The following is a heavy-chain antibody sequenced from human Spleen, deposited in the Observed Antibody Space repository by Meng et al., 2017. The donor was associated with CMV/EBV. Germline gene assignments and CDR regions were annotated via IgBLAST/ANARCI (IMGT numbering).Heavy chain of an antibody. D-gene: IGHD1-14*01. CDR3: ARSKITRSPDFFDY. V-gene: IGHV2-70D*14. J-gene: IGHJ4*02. Sequence: SGPTLVKPTETLTLTCTFSGFSLSTDGMRVSWIRQPPGKALEWLARIDWGDNKFYSTSLKTRLTISTDTSENQVVLTMTNMDPVDTATYYCARSKITRSPDFFDYWGQGTLVTVSS. CDR1: GFSLSTDGMR. CDR2: IDWGDNK.